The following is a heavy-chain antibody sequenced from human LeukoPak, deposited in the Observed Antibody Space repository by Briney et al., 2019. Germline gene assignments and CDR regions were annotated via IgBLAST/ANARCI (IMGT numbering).Heavy chain of an antibody. D-gene: IGHD6-6*01. Sequence: PSETLSLTCTVSGGSISSSSFYWGWIRQPPGKGLEWIGTVYYSGNTYYNPSLQSRVTISVDTSRNQFSLKLSSVTAADTAVYYCARDLYSSSLGGFDYWGQGTLVTVSS. V-gene: IGHV4-39*07. CDR3: ARDLYSSSLGGFDY. J-gene: IGHJ4*02. CDR2: VYYSGNT. CDR1: GGSISSSSFY.